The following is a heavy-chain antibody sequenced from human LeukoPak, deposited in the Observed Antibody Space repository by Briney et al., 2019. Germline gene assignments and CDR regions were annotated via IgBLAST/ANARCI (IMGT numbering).Heavy chain of an antibody. CDR3: ARVIAAAAPAWFDP. CDR2: INHSGST. CDR1: GGSFSGYY. V-gene: IGHV4-34*01. D-gene: IGHD6-13*01. J-gene: IGHJ5*02. Sequence: SETLSLTCAVYGGSFSGYYWSWIRQPPGKGLEWIGEINHSGSTNYNPSLKSRVTMSVDTSKNQFSLKLSSVTAADTAVYYCARVIAAAAPAWFDPWGQGTLVTVSS.